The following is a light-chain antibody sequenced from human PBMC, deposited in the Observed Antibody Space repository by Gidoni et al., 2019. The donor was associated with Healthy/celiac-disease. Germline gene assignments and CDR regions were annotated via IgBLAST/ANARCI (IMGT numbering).Light chain of an antibody. V-gene: IGLV1-40*01. CDR1: SSNIGAGYD. J-gene: IGLJ2*01. CDR2: GNS. CDR3: QSYDSSLSGSLVV. Sequence: SVLTQPPSVSGATGQRVTISCTGSSSNIGAGYDVHWYQQLPGTAPKLLIFGNSNRPSGVPDLFSGSKSGTSASLAITGLQAEDEADYYCQSYDSSLSGSLVVFGGGTKLTVL.